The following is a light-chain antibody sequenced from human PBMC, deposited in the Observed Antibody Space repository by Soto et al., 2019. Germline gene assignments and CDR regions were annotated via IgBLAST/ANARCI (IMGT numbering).Light chain of an antibody. Sequence: MTQSPSTLSGSVGDRVTITCRASQTISSWLAWYQHQPGQAPRLLIYGASTRATGIPARFSGSGSGTEFTLTISSLQSEDFAVYYCQQYNNWPPVTFGQGTKVDIK. CDR1: QTISSW. J-gene: IGKJ1*01. V-gene: IGKV3-15*01. CDR2: GAS. CDR3: QQYNNWPPVT.